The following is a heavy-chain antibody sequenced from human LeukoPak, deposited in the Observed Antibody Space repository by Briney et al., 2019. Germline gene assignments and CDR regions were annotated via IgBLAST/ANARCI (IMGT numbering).Heavy chain of an antibody. J-gene: IGHJ2*01. CDR2: IKQDGSEK. CDR3: ARGRGTYFDL. D-gene: IGHD3-10*01. V-gene: IGHV3-7*01. CDR1: GFTFSSYW. Sequence: PGGSLRLSCAASGFTFSSYWMSWVRQAPGKGLEWVANIKQDGSEKYYVDSVKGRFTISRENAKNSLYLEMNSLRAGDTAVYYCARGRGTYFDLWGRGTLVTVSS.